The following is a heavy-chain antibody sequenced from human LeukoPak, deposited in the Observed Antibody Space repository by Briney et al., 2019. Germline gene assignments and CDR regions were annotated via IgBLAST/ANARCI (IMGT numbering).Heavy chain of an antibody. CDR2: IYSSGNT. D-gene: IGHD1-1*01. V-gene: IGHV4-4*07. J-gene: IGHJ6*03. Sequence: PSETLSLTCTVSGGSISSNYWSWIRQPAGKGLEYIGRIYSSGNTNYNPSLKSRVTMSVDTSKNQFSLLLHSVTAADTAVYYCARQNDYYYYMDVWGKGTTVTVSS. CDR3: ARQNDYYYYMDV. CDR1: GGSISSNY.